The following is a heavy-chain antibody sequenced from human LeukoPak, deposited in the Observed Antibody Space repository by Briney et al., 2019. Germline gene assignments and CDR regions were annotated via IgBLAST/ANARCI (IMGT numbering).Heavy chain of an antibody. Sequence: SETLSLTCTVSGGSISSYYWSWIRQPPGKGLEWIGSIYYSGSTYYNPSLKSRVTISVDTSKNQFSLKLSSVTAADTAVYYCARQLGDRLLFDYWGQGTLVTVSS. CDR2: IYYSGST. CDR1: GGSISSYY. CDR3: ARQLGDRLLFDY. J-gene: IGHJ4*02. D-gene: IGHD2-21*01. V-gene: IGHV4-59*01.